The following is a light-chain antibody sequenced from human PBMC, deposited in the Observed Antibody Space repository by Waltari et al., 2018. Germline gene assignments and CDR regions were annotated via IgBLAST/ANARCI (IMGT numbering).Light chain of an antibody. Sequence: YDLTQPPSVSVSPGQSATITCSGDKLGEKYASWYQQKPGQSPVMVIYQDTKRPSAISERFSGSNCGNTATLTISGSQPMDEAVYYCQAWDSSTAHVVFGGGTKLTVL. CDR1: KLGEKY. V-gene: IGLV3-1*01. CDR2: QDT. CDR3: QAWDSSTAHVV. J-gene: IGLJ2*01.